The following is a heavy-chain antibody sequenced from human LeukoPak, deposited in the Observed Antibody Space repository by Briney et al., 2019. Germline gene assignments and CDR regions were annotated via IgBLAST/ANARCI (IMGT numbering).Heavy chain of an antibody. CDR2: INHSGST. V-gene: IGHV4-34*01. CDR3: ARVRSRDFDY. J-gene: IGHJ4*02. CDR1: GGSFSGYY. Sequence: SETLSLTCAVYGGSFSGYYWSWIRLPPGKGLEWIGEINHSGSTNYNPSLKSRVTISVDTSKNQFSLKLSSVTAADTAVHYCARVRSRDFDYWGQGTLVTVSS.